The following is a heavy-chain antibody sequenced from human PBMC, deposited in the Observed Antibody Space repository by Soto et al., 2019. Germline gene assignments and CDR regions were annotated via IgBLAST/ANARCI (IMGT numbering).Heavy chain of an antibody. V-gene: IGHV4-39*01. CDR2: IYYSGST. CDR1: GVSISSGGYY. CDR3: ARHTPAISISDH. Sequence: SETLPLTWAVSGVSISSGGYYWSWIRQPPGKGLEWIGSIYYSGSTYYNPSLKSRVTISVDTSKNQFSLKLSSVTAADTAVYYCARHTPAISISDHWGQGTLVTVSS. D-gene: IGHD2-15*01. J-gene: IGHJ4*02.